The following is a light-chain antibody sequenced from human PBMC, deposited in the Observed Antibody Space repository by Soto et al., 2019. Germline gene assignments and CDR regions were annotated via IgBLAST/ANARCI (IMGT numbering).Light chain of an antibody. Sequence: QTVVTQEPSLTVSPGGTVTLTCGSSTGAVTSNHHPYWFQQKAGQAPRTLIYDTSNKHSWTPARFSGSLLGDKAALTLSGAQPEDEAQYYCLLSYNDARVFGGGTKLTV. CDR2: DTS. J-gene: IGLJ2*01. CDR1: TGAVTSNHH. V-gene: IGLV7-46*01. CDR3: LLSYNDARV.